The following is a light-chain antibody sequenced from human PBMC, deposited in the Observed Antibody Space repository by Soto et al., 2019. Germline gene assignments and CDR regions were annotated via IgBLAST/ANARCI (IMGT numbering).Light chain of an antibody. CDR2: RES. J-gene: IGKJ2*01. CDR1: QSVSSIY. Sequence: EIVLTQSPGTLSLSPGERATLSCRASQSVSSIYLAWYQQKPGQAPRLLIYRESIRSTGIQDRLSGSWSGTDFTLTISRLEPEDFAVYYCQQYGGSPPYTFGQGTKLEIK. CDR3: QQYGGSPPYT. V-gene: IGKV3-20*01.